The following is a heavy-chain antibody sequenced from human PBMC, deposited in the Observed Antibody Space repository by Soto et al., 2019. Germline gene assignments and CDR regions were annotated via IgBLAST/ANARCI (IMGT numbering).Heavy chain of an antibody. CDR2: IYWDDDK. CDR1: GFSFSTNGVG. D-gene: IGHD5-18*01. V-gene: IGHV2-5*02. J-gene: IGHJ4*02. Sequence: QITLKESGPALVKPTQTLTLTCTFSGFSFSTNGVGVGWLRQPPGKALEWLALIYWDDDKRHSPSLKSRLTITKNTSKNQVVLTMTNMDPVDTGTYYWAHAGGVRGYSYGWTPNFWGQGTLVTVSS. CDR3: AHAGGVRGYSYGWTPNF.